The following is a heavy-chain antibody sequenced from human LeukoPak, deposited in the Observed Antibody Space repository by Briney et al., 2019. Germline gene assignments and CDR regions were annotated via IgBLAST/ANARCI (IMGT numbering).Heavy chain of an antibody. D-gene: IGHD3-16*01. V-gene: IGHV3-66*01. CDR1: GFTVSTNF. Sequence: GGSLRLSCAVSGFTVSTNFMSWVRQAPGKGLEWVSVTYSGGNTYYADAVKGRFTISRDNSKNTLYLQMNSLRAEDTAVYYCARDRGGSARFDYWGQGTLVTVSS. CDR2: TYSGGNT. J-gene: IGHJ4*02. CDR3: ARDRGGSARFDY.